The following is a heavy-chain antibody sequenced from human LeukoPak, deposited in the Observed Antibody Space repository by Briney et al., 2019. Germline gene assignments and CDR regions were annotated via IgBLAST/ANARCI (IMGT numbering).Heavy chain of an antibody. V-gene: IGHV3-53*01. CDR1: GFTVSSNY. J-gene: IGHJ4*02. CDR3: ARGSVAGTSFDY. Sequence: GGSLRLSCAASGFTVSSNYMSWVRQAPGKGLEWVSVIYSGGSTYYADSVKGRFTISRDNSKNTLYPQMNSLRAEDTAVYYCARGSVAGTSFDYWGQGTLVTVSS. CDR2: IYSGGST. D-gene: IGHD6-19*01.